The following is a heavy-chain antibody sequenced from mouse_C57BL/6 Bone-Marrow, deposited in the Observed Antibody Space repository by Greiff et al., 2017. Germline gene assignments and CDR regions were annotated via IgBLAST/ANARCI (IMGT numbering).Heavy chain of an antibody. CDR2: IDPSDSET. J-gene: IGHJ2*01. CDR1: GYTFTSYW. D-gene: IGHD4-1*01. Sequence: VKLQQPGAELVRPGSSVKLSCKASGYTFTSYWMHWVKQRPIQGLEWIGNIDPSDSETHYNQKFKDKATLTVDKSSSTAYMQLSSLTSEDSAVYYCARRWDFDYWGQGTTLTVSS. CDR3: ARRWDFDY. V-gene: IGHV1-52*01.